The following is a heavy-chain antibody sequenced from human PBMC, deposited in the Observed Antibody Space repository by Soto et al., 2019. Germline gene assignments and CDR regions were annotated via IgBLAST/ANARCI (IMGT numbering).Heavy chain of an antibody. CDR2: IIPIFGTA. CDR3: ARDIVVAAYYYYYYMDV. J-gene: IGHJ6*03. V-gene: IGHV1-69*13. CDR1: GGTFSSYA. D-gene: IGHD2-2*01. Sequence: SVKVSCKASGGTFSSYAISWVRQAPGQGLEWMGGIIPIFGTANYAQKFQGRVTVTADESTSTAYMELSSLRSEDTAVYYCARDIVVAAYYYYYYMDVWGKGTTVTVSS.